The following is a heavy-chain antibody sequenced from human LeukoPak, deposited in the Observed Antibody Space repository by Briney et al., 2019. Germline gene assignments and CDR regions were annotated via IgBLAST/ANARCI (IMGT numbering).Heavy chain of an antibody. Sequence: SETLSFTCTVSGGSISSYYWSWIRQPPGKGLERIGYIYYTGSTNYNPSLKSRVTISVDTSKNQFSLKLSSVTAADTAVYYCARGNSGSYYGFDYWGQGTLVTVSS. CDR1: GGSISSYY. CDR2: IYYTGST. CDR3: ARGNSGSYYGFDY. D-gene: IGHD1-26*01. J-gene: IGHJ4*02. V-gene: IGHV4-59*01.